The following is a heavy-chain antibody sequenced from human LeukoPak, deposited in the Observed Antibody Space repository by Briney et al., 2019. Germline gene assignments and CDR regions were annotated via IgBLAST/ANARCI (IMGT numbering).Heavy chain of an antibody. V-gene: IGHV4-31*03. Sequence: PSETLSLTCTVSGGSISSGGYYWSWIRQHPGKGLEWIGYIYYSGSTYYNPSPKSRVTISVDTSKNQFSLKLSSVTAADTAVYYCARDDRARGPFDYWGQGTLVTVSS. D-gene: IGHD3-22*01. CDR3: ARDDRARGPFDY. CDR2: IYYSGST. CDR1: GGSISSGGYY. J-gene: IGHJ4*02.